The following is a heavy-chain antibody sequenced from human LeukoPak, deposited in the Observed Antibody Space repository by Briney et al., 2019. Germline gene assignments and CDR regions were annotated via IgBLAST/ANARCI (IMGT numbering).Heavy chain of an antibody. Sequence: GGSLRLSCEVSGFTFTAYWMNWVRQAPGKGPEWVASIRQDGSEKTYVDSVKGRFTISRDNTRNSLSLQLNGLRAEDTAVYYCARDGTAAGLYFDLWGQGTLVTVSS. V-gene: IGHV3-7*01. CDR2: IRQDGSEK. J-gene: IGHJ4*01. CDR3: ARDGTAAGLYFDL. CDR1: GFTFTAYW. D-gene: IGHD6-13*01.